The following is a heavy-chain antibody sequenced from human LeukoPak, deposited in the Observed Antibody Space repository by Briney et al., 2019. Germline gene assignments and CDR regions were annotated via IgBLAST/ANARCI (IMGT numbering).Heavy chain of an antibody. CDR3: AKVRYVGYYFDT. CDR2: VDGSGGSK. J-gene: IGHJ4*02. V-gene: IGHV3-23*01. Sequence: GGSLRLSCAASGFTFSEYAMSWVRQAPRKGLEWVSAVDGSGGSKYYADSVKGRFTISRDNSKNTVYLQMNSLRADDTAVYYCAKVRYVGYYFDTWGQGTLVTVSS. D-gene: IGHD3-9*01. CDR1: GFTFSEYA.